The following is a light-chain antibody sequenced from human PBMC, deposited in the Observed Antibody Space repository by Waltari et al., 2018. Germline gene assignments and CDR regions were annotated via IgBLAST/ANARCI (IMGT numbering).Light chain of an antibody. J-gene: IGLJ2*01. Sequence: QSALTQPASVSGSPGQSITISCTGTSSAVGSYNLVSWYQQYPGKAPKLLIYEVSKRPSGVSSRFSGSKSGSTASLTISGLQAEDEADYYCCSYAGTKVLFGGGTKLTVL. V-gene: IGLV2-23*02. CDR2: EVS. CDR1: SSAVGSYNL. CDR3: CSYAGTKVL.